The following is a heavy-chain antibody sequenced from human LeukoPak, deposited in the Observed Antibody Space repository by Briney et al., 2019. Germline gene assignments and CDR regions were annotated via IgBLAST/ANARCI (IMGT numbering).Heavy chain of an antibody. J-gene: IGHJ4*02. CDR3: TAEGGDYVSYFDY. V-gene: IGHV3-15*01. CDR1: GFTFRNAW. Sequence: GGSLRLSCAASGFTFRNAWMSWVRQAPGKGLEWVGRIKSKTDGGTTDYAAPVKGRFTISRDDSKNTLYLQMNSLKTEDTAVYYCTAEGGDYVSYFDYWGQGTLVTVSS. CDR2: IKSKTDGGTT. D-gene: IGHD4-17*01.